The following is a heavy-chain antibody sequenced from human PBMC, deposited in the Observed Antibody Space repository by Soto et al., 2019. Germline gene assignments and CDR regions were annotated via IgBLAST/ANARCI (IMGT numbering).Heavy chain of an antibody. D-gene: IGHD6-13*01. CDR1: GYTFTSYA. Sequence: ASMNVSCKASGYTFTSYAMHWVRQAPGQRLEWMGWINAGNGNTKYSQKFQGRVTITRDTSASTADMELRSLRSDDTAVYDGGRVEEQLVEGKGGYYFDYWGQGTLVTVSS. V-gene: IGHV1-3*01. J-gene: IGHJ4*02. CDR3: GRVEEQLVEGKGGYYFDY. CDR2: INAGNGNT.